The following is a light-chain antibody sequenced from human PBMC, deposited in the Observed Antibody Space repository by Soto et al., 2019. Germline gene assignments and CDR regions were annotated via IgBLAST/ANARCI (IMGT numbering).Light chain of an antibody. CDR1: QIVSSNY. CDR3: QQYGSSPLT. J-gene: IGKJ4*01. CDR2: NAS. Sequence: ILLTQSPGTLSLSPGERATLSRRASQIVSSNYLAWYQQKPGQAPRLLISNASRRATGIPDRFSGSGSATDFTLTISRLEPEDFAVYYCQQYGSSPLTFGGGTKVDIK. V-gene: IGKV3-20*01.